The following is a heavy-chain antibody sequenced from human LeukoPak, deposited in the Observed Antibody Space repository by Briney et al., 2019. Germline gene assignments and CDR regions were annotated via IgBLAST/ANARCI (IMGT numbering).Heavy chain of an antibody. CDR1: GFTFSSYE. J-gene: IGHJ4*02. CDR3: ARDNYDSNGYYFD. Sequence: GGSLRLSCAASGFTFSSYEMNWVRQAPGKGLEWVSYISSSGSTTHYADSVKGRFTISRDNAKNSLYLQMNSLRAEDTAVYYCARDNYDSNGYYFDWGQGTLVTVSS. V-gene: IGHV3-48*03. D-gene: IGHD3-22*01. CDR2: ISSSGSTT.